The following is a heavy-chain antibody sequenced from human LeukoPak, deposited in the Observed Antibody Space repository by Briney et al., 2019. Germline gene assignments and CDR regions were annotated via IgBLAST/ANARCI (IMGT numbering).Heavy chain of an antibody. V-gene: IGHV3-23*01. CDR1: GFTFSSYA. CDR2: ISGSGGST. CDR3: AKPYYFDSSGYYYDY. D-gene: IGHD3-22*01. Sequence: PGGSLRLSCAASGFTFSSYAMSWVRQAPGKGLEWVSAISGSGGSTYYADSVKGRFTISRDNSKNTLYLQMNSLRAEDTAVYYCAKPYYFDSSGYYYDYWGQETLVTVSS. J-gene: IGHJ4*02.